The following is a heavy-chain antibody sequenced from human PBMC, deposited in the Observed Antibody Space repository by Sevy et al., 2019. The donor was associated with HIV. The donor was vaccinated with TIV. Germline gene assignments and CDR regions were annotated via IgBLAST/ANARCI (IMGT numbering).Heavy chain of an antibody. V-gene: IGHV1-24*01. Sequence: ASVKVSCKVSGYTLTQLSMHWVRQAPGKGLEWMGSFDPEDGETLYAQKFQGRVTMTEDTSTDTAYMELSSLRSEDTAIYYCATTKDYYESSGSPFDYWGQEPWSPSPQ. CDR3: ATTKDYYESSGSPFDY. CDR1: GYTLTQLS. J-gene: IGHJ4*01. CDR2: FDPEDGET. D-gene: IGHD3-22*01.